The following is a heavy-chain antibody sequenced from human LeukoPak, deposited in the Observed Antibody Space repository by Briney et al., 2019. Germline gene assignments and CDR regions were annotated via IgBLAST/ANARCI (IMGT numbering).Heavy chain of an antibody. V-gene: IGHV3-30-3*01. Sequence: PGGSLRLSCAASGFTFSSYAMHWVRQAPGKGLEWVAVISYDGSNKYYADSVKGRFTISRDNSKNTLYLQMNSLRAEDTAVYYRARDLTPERNYFDYWGQGTLVTVSS. CDR1: GFTFSSYA. CDR3: ARDLTPERNYFDY. J-gene: IGHJ4*02. D-gene: IGHD1-14*01. CDR2: ISYDGSNK.